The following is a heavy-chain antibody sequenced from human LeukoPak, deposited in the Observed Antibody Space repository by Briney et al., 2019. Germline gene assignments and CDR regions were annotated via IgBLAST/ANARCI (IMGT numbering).Heavy chain of an antibody. D-gene: IGHD3-22*01. CDR2: IYSSGST. CDR1: GFSVSNNY. J-gene: IGHJ4*02. Sequence: GGSLRLSCEASGFSVSNNYVNWVRQAPGKGLEWVSVIYSSGSTYYADSVKGRFTVSRDSSKNTLYLQMNSLRAEDTAVYYCAHSSARHWGQGTLVTVSS. V-gene: IGHV3-66*01. CDR3: AHSSARH.